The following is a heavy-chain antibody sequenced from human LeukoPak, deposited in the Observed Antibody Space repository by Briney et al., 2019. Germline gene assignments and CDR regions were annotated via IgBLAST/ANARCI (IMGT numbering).Heavy chain of an antibody. CDR1: GGTFSSYT. CDR3: GRADLSVGSGSFF. Sequence: SVKVSCKASGGTFSSYTIIWVRQAPGQGLEGMGRIIHILGIANNAQKFKGRVTITAEKPTSTAYMELRSLRSEDTAVYYCGRADLSVGSGSFFWGQGTLVTVSS. V-gene: IGHV1-69*02. D-gene: IGHD3-10*01. J-gene: IGHJ4*02. CDR2: IIHILGIA.